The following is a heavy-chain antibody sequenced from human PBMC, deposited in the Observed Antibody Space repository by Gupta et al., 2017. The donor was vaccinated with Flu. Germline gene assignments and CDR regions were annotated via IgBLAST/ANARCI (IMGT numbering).Heavy chain of an antibody. CDR2: IYYSGST. D-gene: IGHD5-18*01. J-gene: IGHJ4*02. Sequence: QVQLQGSGPGLVKPSETLSLTCTVSGGSISSYYWSWIRQPPGKGLEWIGYIYYSGSTNYNPSLKSRVTISVDTSKNQFSLKLSSVTAADTAVYYCARGDTAMVKFDYWGQGTLVTVSS. CDR1: GGSISSYY. V-gene: IGHV4-59*01. CDR3: ARGDTAMVKFDY.